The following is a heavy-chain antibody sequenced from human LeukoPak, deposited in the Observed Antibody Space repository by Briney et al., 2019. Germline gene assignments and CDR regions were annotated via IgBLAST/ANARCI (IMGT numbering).Heavy chain of an antibody. CDR2: ISYDGSNK. CDR3: AKDQLRYFDWLTGAFDI. Sequence: GGSLRLSCAASGFTFSSYAMHWVRQAPGKGLEWVAVISYDGSNKYYADSVKGRFTISRDNSKNTLYLQMNSLRAEDTAVYYCAKDQLRYFDWLTGAFDIWGQGTMVTVSS. V-gene: IGHV3-30-3*01. CDR1: GFTFSSYA. J-gene: IGHJ3*02. D-gene: IGHD3-9*01.